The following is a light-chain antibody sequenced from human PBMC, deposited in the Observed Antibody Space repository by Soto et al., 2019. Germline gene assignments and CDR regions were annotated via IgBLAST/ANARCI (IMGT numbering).Light chain of an antibody. J-gene: IGKJ4*01. CDR3: HQYHIYPVT. CDR2: NAS. CDR1: QSVSTW. Sequence: DIQMTQSPSTLSASVGDRVTITCRASQSVSTWLAWYQQKPGKAPKLLIHNASTLENGVPSRFSGSGSGTDFTLTVSSLQPDDFATYYCHQYHIYPVTFGGGTKVEIK. V-gene: IGKV1-5*03.